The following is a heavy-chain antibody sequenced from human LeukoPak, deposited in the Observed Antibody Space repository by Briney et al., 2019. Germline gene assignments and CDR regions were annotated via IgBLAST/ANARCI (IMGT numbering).Heavy chain of an antibody. J-gene: IGHJ4*02. CDR3: ARTYYDYVWGSYRWASFDY. Sequence: SETLSLTCAVYGGSFSGYYWSWIRQPPGKGLEWIGEINHSGSTNYNPSLKSRVTISVDTSKNQFSLKLSSVTAADTAVYYCARTYYDYVWGSYRWASFDYWGQGTLVTVSS. V-gene: IGHV4-34*01. CDR2: INHSGST. D-gene: IGHD3-16*01. CDR1: GGSFSGYY.